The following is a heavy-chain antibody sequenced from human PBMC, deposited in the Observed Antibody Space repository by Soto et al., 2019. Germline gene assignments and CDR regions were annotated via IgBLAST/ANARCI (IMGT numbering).Heavy chain of an antibody. CDR3: VKDRLLIGGLGHVMDV. CDR2: IKSKTDGGTT. CDR1: GFTFSNAW. Sequence: PGGSLRLSCAASGFTFSNAWMNWVHQAPGKGLEWVGRIKSKTDGGTTDYAAPVKGRFTISRDDSKNTLYLQMNSLKTEDTAVYFCVKDRLLIGGLGHVMDVWGRGPRDT. J-gene: IGHJ6*02. V-gene: IGHV3-15*07.